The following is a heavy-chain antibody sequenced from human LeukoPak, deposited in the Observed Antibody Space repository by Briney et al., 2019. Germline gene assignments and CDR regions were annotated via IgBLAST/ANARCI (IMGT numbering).Heavy chain of an antibody. D-gene: IGHD5-24*01. J-gene: IGHJ4*02. V-gene: IGHV4-34*01. CDR3: ARADGYNQPYDY. CDR2: INHSGST. CDR1: GGSFSGYY. Sequence: SETPSLTCAVYGGSFSGYYWSWIRQPPGKGLEWIGEINHSGSTNYNPSLKSRVTISVDTSKNQFSLKLSSVTAADTAVYYCARADGYNQPYDYWGQGTLVTVSS.